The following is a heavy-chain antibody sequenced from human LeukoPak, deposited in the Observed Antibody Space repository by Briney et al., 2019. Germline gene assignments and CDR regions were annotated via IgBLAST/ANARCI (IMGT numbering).Heavy chain of an antibody. CDR3: ARQTYYDILTGYYWAYYGMDV. CDR2: INHSGST. D-gene: IGHD3-9*01. Sequence: PSETLSLTCTVSGGSISSSSYYWGWIRQPPGKGLEWIGEINHSGSTNYNPSLKSRVTISVDTSKNQFSLKLSSVTAADTAVYYCARQTYYDILTGYYWAYYGMDVWGQGTTVTVSS. CDR1: GGSISSSSYY. J-gene: IGHJ6*02. V-gene: IGHV4-39*01.